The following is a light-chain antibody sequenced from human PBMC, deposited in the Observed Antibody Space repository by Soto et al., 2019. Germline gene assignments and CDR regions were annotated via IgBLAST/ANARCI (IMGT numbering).Light chain of an antibody. CDR1: SSDGGGYEY. CDR2: EVI. Sequence: QSVLTQPPSASGSPGQSVTISCTGSSSDGGGYEYVSWYQQHPGKAPKLIIYEVIKRPSGVPDRFSGSSSGAERYLTISSLQSEDEADYYCHTWGTGIWVFGGGTKLTVL. J-gene: IGLJ3*02. CDR3: HTWGTGIWV. V-gene: IGLV2-8*01.